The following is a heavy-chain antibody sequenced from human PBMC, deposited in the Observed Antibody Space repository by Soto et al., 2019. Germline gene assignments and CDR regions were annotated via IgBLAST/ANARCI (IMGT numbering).Heavy chain of an antibody. D-gene: IGHD2-15*01. V-gene: IGHV1-46*01. CDR2: INPSGGST. CDR3: ARGSLVGVVTGFWRRDYNWFDP. J-gene: IGHJ5*02. Sequence: ASVKVSCKASGYTFTSYYMHWVRQAPGQGLEWMGIINPSGGSTSYAQKFQGRVTMTRDTSTSTVYMELSSLRSEDTAVYYCARGSLVGVVTGFWRRDYNWFDPWGHGTLVTVSS. CDR1: GYTFTSYY.